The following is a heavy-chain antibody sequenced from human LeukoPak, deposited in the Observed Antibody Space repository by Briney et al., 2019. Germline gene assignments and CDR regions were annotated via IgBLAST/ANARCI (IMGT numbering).Heavy chain of an antibody. CDR1: GGSISSYY. CDR2: IPYSGST. V-gene: IGHV4-59*01. D-gene: IGHD1-1*01. Sequence: SETLSLTCTVSGGSISSYYWSWIRQPPGKGLEWIGYIPYSGSTNFNPSLKSRVTISVDTSKNQFSLKLSSVTAADTAVYYCAREGTAGTNLNWFDPWGQGTLVTVSS. J-gene: IGHJ5*02. CDR3: AREGTAGTNLNWFDP.